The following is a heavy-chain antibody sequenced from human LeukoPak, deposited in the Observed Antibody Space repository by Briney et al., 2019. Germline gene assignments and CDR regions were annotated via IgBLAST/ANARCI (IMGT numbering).Heavy chain of an antibody. Sequence: PWGSLRLSCAASGFTFSSYSMNWVRQPPGKGLEWIGEINHSGSTNYNPSLKSRVTISVDTSKNQFSLKLSSVTAADTAVYYCARFKGNGYSYGYLGYFDYWGQGTLVTVSS. CDR3: ARFKGNGYSYGYLGYFDY. D-gene: IGHD5-18*01. J-gene: IGHJ4*02. CDR2: INHSGST. CDR1: GFTFSSYS. V-gene: IGHV4-34*01.